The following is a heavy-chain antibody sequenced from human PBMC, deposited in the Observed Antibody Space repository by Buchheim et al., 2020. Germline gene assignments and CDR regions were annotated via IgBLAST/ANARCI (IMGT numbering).Heavy chain of an antibody. CDR1: GFTFSSYS. CDR3: ARDFGGLRFGDYYGMDV. CDR2: ISSSSSTI. D-gene: IGHD3-10*01. Sequence: EVQLVESGGGLVQPGGSLRLSCAASGFTFSSYSMNWVRQAPGKGLEWVSYISSSSSTIYYADSVKGRFTISRDTAKNSLYLQMNSLRAEDTAVYYCARDFGGLRFGDYYGMDVWGQGTT. J-gene: IGHJ6*02. V-gene: IGHV3-48*01.